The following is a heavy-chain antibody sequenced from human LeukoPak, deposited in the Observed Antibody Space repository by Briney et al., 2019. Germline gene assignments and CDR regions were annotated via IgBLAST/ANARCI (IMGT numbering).Heavy chain of an antibody. CDR1: GGSISSGGYY. D-gene: IGHD3-10*02. Sequence: SQTLSLTCIVSGGSISSGGYYWSWIRQHPGKGLEWIGYIYHSGSTYYNPSLKSRLTISVDTSKNQVSLKLISVTAADTAVYYCASARDVVIDYWGQGALVTVSS. CDR3: ASARDVVIDY. J-gene: IGHJ4*02. CDR2: IYHSGST. V-gene: IGHV4-31*03.